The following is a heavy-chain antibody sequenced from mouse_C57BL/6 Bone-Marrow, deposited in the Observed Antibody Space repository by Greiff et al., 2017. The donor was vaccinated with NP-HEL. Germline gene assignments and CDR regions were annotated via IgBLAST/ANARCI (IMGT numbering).Heavy chain of an antibody. Sequence: EVKLQESGEGLVKPGGSLKLSCAASGFTFSSYAMSWVRQTPEKRLEWVAYISSGGDYIYYADTVKGRFTISRDNARNTLYLQMSSLKSEDTAMYYCTREIYYDYSYYFDYWGQGTTLTVSS. CDR3: TREIYYDYSYYFDY. D-gene: IGHD2-4*01. V-gene: IGHV5-9-1*02. CDR1: GFTFSSYA. CDR2: ISSGGDYI. J-gene: IGHJ2*01.